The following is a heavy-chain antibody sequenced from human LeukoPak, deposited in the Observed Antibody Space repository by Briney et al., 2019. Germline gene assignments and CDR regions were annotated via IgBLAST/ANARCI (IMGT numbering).Heavy chain of an antibody. J-gene: IGHJ4*02. V-gene: IGHV4-59*01. CDR2: IYYSGST. Sequence: PSETLSLTCTVSGGSISSYYWSWIRQPPGKGLEWIGYIYYSGSTNYNPSLKSRVTISVDTSKNQCSLKLSSVTAADTAVYYCARMTRQWLALDYWGQGTLVTVSS. CDR1: GGSISSYY. CDR3: ARMTRQWLALDY. D-gene: IGHD6-19*01.